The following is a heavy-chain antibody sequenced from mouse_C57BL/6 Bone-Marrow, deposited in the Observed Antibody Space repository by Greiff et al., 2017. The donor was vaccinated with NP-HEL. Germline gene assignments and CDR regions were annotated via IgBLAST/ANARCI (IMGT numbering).Heavy chain of an antibody. CDR1: GYTFTSYW. D-gene: IGHD1-1*01. Sequence: VQLQQPGAELVKPGASVKLSCKASGYTFTSYWMHWVKQRPGQGLEWIGMIHPNSGSTNYNEKFKSKATLTVDKSSSTAYMQLSSLTSEDSAVYYCAPALITTVVGFDYWGQGTTLTVSS. CDR3: APALITTVVGFDY. J-gene: IGHJ2*01. CDR2: IHPNSGST. V-gene: IGHV1-64*01.